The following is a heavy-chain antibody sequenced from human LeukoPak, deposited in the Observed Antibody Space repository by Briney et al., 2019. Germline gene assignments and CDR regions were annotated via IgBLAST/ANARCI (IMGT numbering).Heavy chain of an antibody. CDR1: GGTFSSYA. D-gene: IGHD2-2*01. Sequence: SVKVSCKASGGTFSSYAISWVRQAPGQGLEWMGGIIPIFGTANYAQKFQGRVTITTDESTSTAYMELSSLRSEDTAVYYCARNRIGRCSSTSCPFDYWGQGTTVTVSS. CDR2: IIPIFGTA. J-gene: IGHJ4*03. CDR3: ARNRIGRCSSTSCPFDY. V-gene: IGHV1-69*05.